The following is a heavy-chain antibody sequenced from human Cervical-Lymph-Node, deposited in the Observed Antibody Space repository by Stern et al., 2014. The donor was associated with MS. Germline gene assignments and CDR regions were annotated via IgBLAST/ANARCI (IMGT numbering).Heavy chain of an antibody. CDR3: ARDRGSYSDY. Sequence: QLQLVQSGAEVVRPGASVKVSCKASGYTFTAYFLHWVRQAPGQGLEWTGWISPKTGSATYAQKFQDRVTMTRDTSINTGYMEVSSLRSDDTAVYYCARDRGSYSDYWGQGTLVAVSS. CDR1: GYTFTAYF. CDR2: ISPKTGSA. V-gene: IGHV1-2*02. J-gene: IGHJ4*02. D-gene: IGHD1-26*01.